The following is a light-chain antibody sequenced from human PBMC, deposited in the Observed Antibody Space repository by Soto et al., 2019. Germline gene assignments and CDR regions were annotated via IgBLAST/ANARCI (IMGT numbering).Light chain of an antibody. J-gene: IGKJ4*01. CDR1: QSVTTN. V-gene: IGKV3-15*01. CDR2: DAS. Sequence: EVVMTQSPATLSVSPGERVTFSCRASQSVTTNLAWYQHKPGQSHRLLISDASTWASGIPPRFSGSGSGPEFTLTIDRLQSADFAVYYCQQYDRWPVTFGGGTKVEIK. CDR3: QQYDRWPVT.